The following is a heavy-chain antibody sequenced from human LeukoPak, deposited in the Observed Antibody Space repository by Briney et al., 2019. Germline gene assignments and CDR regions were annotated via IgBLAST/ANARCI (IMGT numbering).Heavy chain of an antibody. CDR1: GFTFISYW. Sequence: PGGSLRLSCAASGFTFISYWMSWVRQAPGKGLEWVANIKQDGSEKYYVDSVKGRFTISRDNAKNSLYLQMNSLRAEDTAVYYCARDLWFDPWGQGTLVTVSS. CDR2: IKQDGSEK. CDR3: ARDLWFDP. J-gene: IGHJ5*02. V-gene: IGHV3-7*01.